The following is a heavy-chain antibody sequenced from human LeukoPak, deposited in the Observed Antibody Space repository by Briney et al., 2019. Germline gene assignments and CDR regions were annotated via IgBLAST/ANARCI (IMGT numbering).Heavy chain of an antibody. CDR3: ARDDFWSGYYTPDY. J-gene: IGHJ4*02. D-gene: IGHD3-3*01. V-gene: IGHV3-48*01. CDR2: ISSSSSTI. Sequence: GGPLRLSCAASGFTFSSYSMNWVRQAPGKGLEWVSYISSSSSTIYYADSVKGRFTISRDNAKNSLYLQMNSLRAEDTAVYYCARDDFWSGYYTPDYWGQGTLVTVSS. CDR1: GFTFSSYS.